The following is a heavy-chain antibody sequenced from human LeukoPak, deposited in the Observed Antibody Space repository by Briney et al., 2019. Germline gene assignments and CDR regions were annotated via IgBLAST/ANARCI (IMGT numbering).Heavy chain of an antibody. CDR2: ISWNSGDI. V-gene: IGHV3-9*01. D-gene: IGHD1-26*01. CDR1: GFTFDDFA. Sequence: GGSLRLSCAASGFTFDDFAMHWVRQAPGKGLEWVSGISWNSGDIGYADSVKGRFTISRDNAKNSLYLQMNSLRAEDTASYYCANDIGPGGGYGDYFDYWGPGTLVTVSS. CDR3: ANDIGPGGGYGDYFDY. J-gene: IGHJ4*01.